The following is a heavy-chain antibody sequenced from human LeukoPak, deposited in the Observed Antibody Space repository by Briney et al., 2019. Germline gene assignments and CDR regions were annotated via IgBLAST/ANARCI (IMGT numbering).Heavy chain of an antibody. CDR1: GFTFSSYG. CDR2: NK. V-gene: IGHV3-33*06. J-gene: IGHJ5*02. D-gene: IGHD2-15*01. Sequence: GRSLRLSCAASGFTFSSYGMHWVRQAPGKGLEWVAVNKYYADSVKGRFTISRDNSKNTLYLQMNSLRAEDTAVYYCAKGVVVVASWFGPWGQGTLVTVSS. CDR3: AKGVVVVASWFGP.